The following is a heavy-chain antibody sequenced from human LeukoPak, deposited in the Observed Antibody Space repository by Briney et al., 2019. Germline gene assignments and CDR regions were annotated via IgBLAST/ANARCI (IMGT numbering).Heavy chain of an antibody. D-gene: IGHD1-1*01. J-gene: IGHJ2*01. CDR3: AKPRAMTTGVERYFDL. Sequence: GGSLRLSCGASGFTFTSYAMSWIRQAPGKGLEWVSAISGGGENTYYGDSVKGRFTISRDNSKNTLYLQMNSLRAEDTATYYCAKPRAMTTGVERYFDLWGRGTLVTVSS. V-gene: IGHV3-23*01. CDR2: ISGGGENT. CDR1: GFTFTSYA.